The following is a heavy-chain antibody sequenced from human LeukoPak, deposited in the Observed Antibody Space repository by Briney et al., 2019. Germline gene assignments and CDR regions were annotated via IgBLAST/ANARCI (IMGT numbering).Heavy chain of an antibody. CDR1: GGSISSGGYY. D-gene: IGHD6-13*01. V-gene: IGHV4-30-2*01. Sequence: PSETLSLTCTVSGGSISSGGYYWSWLRQPPGKGLEWIGYIYHSGSTYYNPSLKSRVTISVDRSKNQFSLKLSSVTAADTAVYYCARDRPQYTAAAGPDAFDIWGQGTMVTVSS. CDR2: IYHSGST. CDR3: ARDRPQYTAAAGPDAFDI. J-gene: IGHJ3*02.